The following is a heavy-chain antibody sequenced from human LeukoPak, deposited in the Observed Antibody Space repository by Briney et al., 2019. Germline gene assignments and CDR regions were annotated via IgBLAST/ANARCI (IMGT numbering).Heavy chain of an antibody. CDR3: ARVYSGSQYYFDY. CDR2: ISSSSSYI. Sequence: PGGSLRLSCTAPGFTFSSYSMNWVRQAPGKGLEWVSSISSSSSYIYYADSVKGRFTISRDNAKNSLYLQMNSLRAEDTAVYYCARVYSGSQYYFDYWGQGTLVTVSS. J-gene: IGHJ4*02. D-gene: IGHD1-26*01. CDR1: GFTFSSYS. V-gene: IGHV3-21*01.